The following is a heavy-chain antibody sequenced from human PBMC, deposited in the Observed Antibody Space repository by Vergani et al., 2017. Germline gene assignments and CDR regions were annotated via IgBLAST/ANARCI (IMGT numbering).Heavy chain of an antibody. CDR2: ISGSGGST. CDR3: AVRYFDWFPLY. V-gene: IGHV3-23*01. J-gene: IGHJ4*02. D-gene: IGHD3-9*01. CDR1: GFTFSSYA. Sequence: EVQLLESGGGLVQPGGSLRLSCAASGFTFSSYAMSWVRQAPGKGLEWVSAISGSGGSTYYAEPVKGRFTISRDNSKNTLYLQMNSLRAEDTAVYYCAVRYFDWFPLYWGQGTLVTVSA.